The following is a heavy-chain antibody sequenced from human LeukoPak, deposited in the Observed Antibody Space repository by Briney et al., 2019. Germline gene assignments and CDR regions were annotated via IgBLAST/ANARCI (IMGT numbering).Heavy chain of an antibody. V-gene: IGHV1-58*01. CDR3: ATDDVTTGTKTALGY. CDR2: IVVGSGNT. CDR1: GFTFTSSA. Sequence: TSVKVSCKASGFTFTSSAVQWVRQARGQGLEWIGWIVVGSGNTNYAQKFQERVTINRDMSTSTAYMELSSLRSEDTAVYYCATDDVTTGTKTALGYWDQGTLVTVSS. J-gene: IGHJ4*02. D-gene: IGHD1-1*01.